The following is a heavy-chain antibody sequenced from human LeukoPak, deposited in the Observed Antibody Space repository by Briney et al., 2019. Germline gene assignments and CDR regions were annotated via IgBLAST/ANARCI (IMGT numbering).Heavy chain of an antibody. V-gene: IGHV3-30*18. Sequence: GGSLRLSCAASGFTFSSSGMHWVRQAPGKGLEWVAVISYDGGNEYYADSVKGRFTISRDNSKNTLYLQMNSLRAEDTAVYYCAKGSYNSGSPGAEFDYWGQGTLVTVSS. J-gene: IGHJ4*02. CDR3: AKGSYNSGSPGAEFDY. D-gene: IGHD6-19*01. CDR2: ISYDGGNE. CDR1: GFTFSSSG.